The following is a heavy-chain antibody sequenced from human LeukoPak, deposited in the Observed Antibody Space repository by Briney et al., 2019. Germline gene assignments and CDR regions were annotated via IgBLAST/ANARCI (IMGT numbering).Heavy chain of an antibody. D-gene: IGHD3-9*01. CDR1: GFTFSSYG. V-gene: IGHV3-30*18. J-gene: IGHJ6*02. CDR2: ISYDGSNK. CDR3: AKVLSYDILTGYYGMDV. Sequence: GRSLRLSCAASGFTFSSYGMHWVRQAPGKGLEWVAVISYDGSNKYYADSVKGRFTISRDNSKNTLYLQMNSLRAEDTAVYYCAKVLSYDILTGYYGMDVWGQGTTVTVSS.